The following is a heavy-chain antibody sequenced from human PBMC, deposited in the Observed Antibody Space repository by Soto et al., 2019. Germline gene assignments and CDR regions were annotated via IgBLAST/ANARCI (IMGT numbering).Heavy chain of an antibody. V-gene: IGHV3-23*01. Sequence: ELQLLESGGGLVQPGGSLRLSCAASGFTFSTYGMTWVRQAPGKGLEWVSGISGSGGTTYYADPVKGRFTISRDNSEIIWYQQMNSLRAEDAAVYYCAKVREGLRRDLDYWGRGTLVTGSS. CDR2: ISGSGGTT. CDR1: GFTFSTYG. CDR3: AKVREGLRRDLDY. J-gene: IGHJ4*02. D-gene: IGHD4-17*01.